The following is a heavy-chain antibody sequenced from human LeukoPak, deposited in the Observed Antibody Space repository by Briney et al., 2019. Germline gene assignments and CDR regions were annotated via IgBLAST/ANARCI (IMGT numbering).Heavy chain of an antibody. CDR3: AKDREGLSSGYDLEYFDY. Sequence: GRSLRLSCAPSGFTFSSYGMHWVRQAPGKGPEWVAAISYDGGNKYYADPVKGRFTISRDNSKNTLFLQMNSLRAEDTAVYYCAKDREGLSSGYDLEYFDYWGQGTLVTVSS. V-gene: IGHV3-30*18. CDR2: ISYDGGNK. D-gene: IGHD5-12*01. J-gene: IGHJ4*02. CDR1: GFTFSSYG.